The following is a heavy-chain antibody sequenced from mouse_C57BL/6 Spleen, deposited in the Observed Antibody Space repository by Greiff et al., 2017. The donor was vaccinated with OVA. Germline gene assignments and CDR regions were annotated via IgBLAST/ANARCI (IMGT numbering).Heavy chain of an antibody. Sequence: EVQGVESGGGLVQPGGSLKLSCAASGFTFSDYYMYWVRQTPEKRLEWVAYISNGGGSTYYPDTVKGRFTISRDNAKNTLYLQMSRLKSEDTAMYYCARHNYGSSPYWYFDVWGTGTTVTVSS. D-gene: IGHD1-1*01. CDR3: ARHNYGSSPYWYFDV. V-gene: IGHV5-12*01. CDR1: GFTFSDYY. CDR2: ISNGGGST. J-gene: IGHJ1*03.